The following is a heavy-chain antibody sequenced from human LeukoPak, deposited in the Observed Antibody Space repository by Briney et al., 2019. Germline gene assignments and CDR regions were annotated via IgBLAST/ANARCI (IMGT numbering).Heavy chain of an antibody. D-gene: IGHD3-9*01. J-gene: IGHJ4*02. CDR2: IYYSGST. CDR3: AKARHYDIMTGSYRTGYFDY. V-gene: IGHV4-30-4*01. Sequence: SETLSLTCTVSGGSIISGDNYWSWIRQPPGKGLEWIGNIYYSGSTYYNPSLKSRVIISLDTSKNQFSLKLSSVTAADTAVYYCAKARHYDIMTGSYRTGYFDYGGQGTLVTVSS. CDR1: GGSIISGDNY.